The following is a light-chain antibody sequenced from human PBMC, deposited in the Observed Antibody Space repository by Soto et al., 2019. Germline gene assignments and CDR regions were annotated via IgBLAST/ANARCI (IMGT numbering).Light chain of an antibody. CDR3: QQSFDSPYT. V-gene: IGKV1-39*01. J-gene: IGKJ2*01. CDR2: AAS. Sequence: IQVTQSPSSLSASVGDRVTITCRASQPLTTYLNWYQQKPGKAPTLLIYAASTLQSGVPSRFSGSGSGTDFTLTISALQPDDCATYYCQQSFDSPYTFGQGTTL. CDR1: QPLTTY.